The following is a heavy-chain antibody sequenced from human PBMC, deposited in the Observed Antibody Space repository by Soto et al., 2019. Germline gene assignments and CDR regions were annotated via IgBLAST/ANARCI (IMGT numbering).Heavy chain of an antibody. Sequence: GGSLRLSXAASGFTVSRHYISWVRQAPGKGLEWVSVIYAAGSTYYADSVKGRFTISRDNSKNIVYLQMDSLRAEDTAVYYCARKAGPTQFYYDSWGQGIRVTVSS. V-gene: IGHV3-53*01. CDR2: IYAAGST. CDR1: GFTVSRHY. CDR3: ARKAGPTQFYYDS. D-gene: IGHD4-4*01. J-gene: IGHJ4*02.